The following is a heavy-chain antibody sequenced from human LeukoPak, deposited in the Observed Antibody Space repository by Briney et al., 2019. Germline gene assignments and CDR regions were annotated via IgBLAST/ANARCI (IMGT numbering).Heavy chain of an antibody. D-gene: IGHD6-13*01. J-gene: IGHJ4*02. CDR1: GGSFSGYY. Sequence: SETLSLTCAVYGGSFSGYYWSWIRQPPGKGLEWIGSIYYSGSTYYNPSLKSRVTISVDTSKNQFSLKLSSVTAADTAVYYCAREAAAAVDYWGQGTLVTVSS. CDR2: IYYSGST. V-gene: IGHV4-34*01. CDR3: AREAAAAVDY.